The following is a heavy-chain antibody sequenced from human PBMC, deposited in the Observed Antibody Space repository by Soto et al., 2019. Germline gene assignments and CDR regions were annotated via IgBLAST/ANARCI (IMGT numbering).Heavy chain of an antibody. J-gene: IGHJ3*02. CDR3: ARTRGYGVFDGYDI. Sequence: GGSLRLSCAASGFTFSTYAMSWVRQAPGKGLEWVSAISGSVSGGRIDTHYADSVKGRFTISRDNSIDTLYLQMNSLRTEDAAVYYCARTRGYGVFDGYDIWGQGALVTV. CDR1: GFTFSTYA. CDR2: ISGSVSGGRIDT. V-gene: IGHV3-23*01. D-gene: IGHD4-17*01.